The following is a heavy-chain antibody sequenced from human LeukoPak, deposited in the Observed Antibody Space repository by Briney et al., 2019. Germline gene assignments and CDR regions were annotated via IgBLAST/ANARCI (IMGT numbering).Heavy chain of an antibody. CDR1: GFTFSTYS. CDR2: ITSSSSYI. CDR3: ARDDNSGHVSL. Sequence: PGGSLRLSCAAPGFTFSTYSKNWVRQGPGEGLEWVSYITSSSSYIYYADSVKGRFTISRDNAKNSLYLQMNSLRAEDTAVYYCARDDNSGHVSLWGQGTLVIVSS. D-gene: IGHD3-22*01. V-gene: IGHV3-21*01. J-gene: IGHJ4*02.